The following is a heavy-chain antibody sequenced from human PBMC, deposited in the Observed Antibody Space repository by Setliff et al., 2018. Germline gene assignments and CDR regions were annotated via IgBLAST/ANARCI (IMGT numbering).Heavy chain of an antibody. CDR3: ARDRFYNSWSGTSITAPHDAFDI. CDR2: INPSGGLT. Sequence: ASVKVSCKASGATFSSYGISWVRQAPGQGLEWMGIINPSGGLTRYAQKFQGRVTMTRDTSTSTVYMEVISLRSEDTAVYFCARDRFYNSWSGTSITAPHDAFDIWGQGTMVTVSS. V-gene: IGHV1-46*03. J-gene: IGHJ3*02. CDR1: GATFSSYG. D-gene: IGHD3-3*01.